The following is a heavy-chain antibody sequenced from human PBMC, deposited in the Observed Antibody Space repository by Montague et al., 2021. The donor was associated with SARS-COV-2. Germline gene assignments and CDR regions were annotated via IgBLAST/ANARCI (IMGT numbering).Heavy chain of an antibody. V-gene: IGHV4-59*08. Sequence: SETLSLTCSVSGGSLSTYYWSWIRQPPGKGLEWIGYIDDSGTTRYNTSRRSRATISLDLSKNQFSLDLNSVTAADTAIYYCARNAYNHYGMDVWGQGTTVTVSS. CDR1: GGSLSTYY. CDR3: ARNAYNHYGMDV. J-gene: IGHJ6*02. CDR2: IDDSGTT.